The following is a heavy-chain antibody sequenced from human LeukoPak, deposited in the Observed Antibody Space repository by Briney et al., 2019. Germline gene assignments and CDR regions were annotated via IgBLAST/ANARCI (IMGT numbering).Heavy chain of an antibody. CDR1: GFTFGDYA. Sequence: GGSLRLSCTASGFTFGDYAMSWVRQAPGKGLEWVGFIRSKAYGGTTEYAASVKGRFTISRDDSKSIAYLQMNSLKTEDTAVYYCTREVGATRGWGQGTLVTVSS. J-gene: IGHJ4*02. CDR3: TREVGATRG. D-gene: IGHD1-26*01. V-gene: IGHV3-49*04. CDR2: IRSKAYGGTT.